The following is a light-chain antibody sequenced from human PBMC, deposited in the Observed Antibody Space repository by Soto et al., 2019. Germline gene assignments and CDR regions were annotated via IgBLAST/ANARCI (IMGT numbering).Light chain of an antibody. V-gene: IGLV7-43*01. CDR3: LLSYGGAQLTENVV. CDR2: STS. J-gene: IGLJ2*01. Sequence: QAVVTQEPSLTVSPGGTVTLTCASSTGAVTSGYYPNWLQQKPGQAPRALIYSTSNKHSWTPARFAGSLLGGKAALTLSCVQPEEEDAYYLLLSYGGAQLTENVVFGGATKLTVL. CDR1: TGAVTSGYY.